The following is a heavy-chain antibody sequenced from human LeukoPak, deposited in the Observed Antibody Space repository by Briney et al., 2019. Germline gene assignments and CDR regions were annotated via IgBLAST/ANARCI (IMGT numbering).Heavy chain of an antibody. CDR3: TRNIAPGGKGYYFDY. J-gene: IGHJ4*02. D-gene: IGHD6-13*01. V-gene: IGHV1-8*01. Sequence: GASVTVSCTASGYTFTTYDFNWLRQATGQGLEWMGWMNPTSGNTGYAQNFQGRVTMTRDTSTSTAYLELSSLGSEDTAVYYCTRNIAPGGKGYYFDYWGQGTLVTVSS. CDR2: MNPTSGNT. CDR1: GYTFTTYD.